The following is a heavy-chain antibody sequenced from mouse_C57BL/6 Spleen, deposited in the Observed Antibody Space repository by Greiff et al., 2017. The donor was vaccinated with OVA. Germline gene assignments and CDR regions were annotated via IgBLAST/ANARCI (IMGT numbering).Heavy chain of an antibody. V-gene: IGHV1-69*01. D-gene: IGHD1-1*01. Sequence: QVQLQQSGAELVMPGASVKLSCKASGYTFTSYWMHWVKQRPGQGLEWIGEIDPSDSYTNYNQKFKGKSTLTVDKSSSTAYMQLSSLTSEDSAVYYCARSALLRYFDYWGQGTTLTVSS. CDR1: GYTFTSYW. J-gene: IGHJ2*01. CDR2: IDPSDSYT. CDR3: ARSALLRYFDY.